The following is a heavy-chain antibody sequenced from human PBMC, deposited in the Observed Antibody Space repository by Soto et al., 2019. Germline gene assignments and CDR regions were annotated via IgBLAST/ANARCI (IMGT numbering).Heavy chain of an antibody. J-gene: IGHJ6*02. CDR1: GFSLSTSGVA. D-gene: IGHD3-10*01. Sequence: SGPTLVNPTQTLTLTCTFSGFSLSTSGVAVGWIRQPPGKALEWLALIYWDDDKHYSPSLNSRLNITKDTSKNQVVLTMTNMDPVDTATYYCAHRPPMVRGGMYTLDVWGQGTTVTVSS. V-gene: IGHV2-5*02. CDR2: IYWDDDK. CDR3: AHRPPMVRGGMYTLDV.